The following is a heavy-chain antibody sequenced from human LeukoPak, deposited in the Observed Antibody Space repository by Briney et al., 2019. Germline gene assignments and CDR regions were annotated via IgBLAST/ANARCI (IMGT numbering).Heavy chain of an antibody. CDR3: AGPTTNVGLLPIDY. CDR1: GGTFSSYA. CDR2: INPNSGGT. Sequence: GSSVKVSCKASGGTFSSYAISWVRQAPGQGLEWMGWINPNSGGTNYAQKFQGRVTMTRDTSISTAYMELSRLRSDDTAVYYCAGPTTNVGLLPIDYWGQGTLVTVSS. D-gene: IGHD1-1*01. V-gene: IGHV1-2*02. J-gene: IGHJ4*02.